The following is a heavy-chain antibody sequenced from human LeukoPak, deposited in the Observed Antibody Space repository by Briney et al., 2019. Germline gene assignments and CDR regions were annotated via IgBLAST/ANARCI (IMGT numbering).Heavy chain of an antibody. Sequence: ASVKVSCKASGYTFTGYFAHWVRQAPGQGLEWMGWISAYNGNTNYAQKLQGRVTMTTDTSTSTAYMELRSLRSDDTAVYYCARDLMWAAEGVKNWFDSWGQGTLVIVSS. V-gene: IGHV1-18*04. D-gene: IGHD6-13*01. CDR3: ARDLMWAAEGVKNWFDS. J-gene: IGHJ5*01. CDR2: ISAYNGNT. CDR1: GYTFTGYF.